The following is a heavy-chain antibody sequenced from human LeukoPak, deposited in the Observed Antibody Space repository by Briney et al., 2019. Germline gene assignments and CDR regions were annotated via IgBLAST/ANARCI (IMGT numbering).Heavy chain of an antibody. CDR3: AKAHYDILTGPPDY. Sequence: GGSLRLSCAASGFTFSSYGMHWVRQAPGKGLEWVAVISYDGSNKYYADSVKGRFTISRDNSKNTLYLQMNSLRAEDTAVYYCAKAHYDILTGPPDYWGQGTLVTVSS. D-gene: IGHD3-9*01. CDR2: ISYDGSNK. V-gene: IGHV3-30*18. J-gene: IGHJ4*02. CDR1: GFTFSSYG.